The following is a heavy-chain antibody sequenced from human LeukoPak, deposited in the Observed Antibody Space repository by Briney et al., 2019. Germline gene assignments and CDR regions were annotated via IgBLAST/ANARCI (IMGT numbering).Heavy chain of an antibody. CDR1: GFTFSSYS. V-gene: IGHV3-21*01. D-gene: IGHD5/OR15-5a*01. Sequence: GGSLRLSCAASGFTFSSYSMNWIRQAPGKGLEWVSSISSSSSYIYYADSVKGRFTISRDNAKNLLHLQMNSLRAEATAVYYCAREGEDSTSVCYYYMDCWGKGTTVTVSS. J-gene: IGHJ6*03. CDR2: ISSSSSYI. CDR3: AREGEDSTSVCYYYMDC.